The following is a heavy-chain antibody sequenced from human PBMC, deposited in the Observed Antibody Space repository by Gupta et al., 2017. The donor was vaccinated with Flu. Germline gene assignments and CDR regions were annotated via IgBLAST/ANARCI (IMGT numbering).Heavy chain of an antibody. Sequence: QVQLVESGGGLVKPGGSLRLSCAGSGFSFSEHYMSWIRQAPGRGLQWVSYISGGGGIKYYADSVKGRFTISRDNAKNSLYLEINSLRADDTAVYYCARGRYDYGDYVAFDFWGHGTMVTVSS. CDR1: GFSFSEHY. V-gene: IGHV3-11*01. CDR3: ARGRYDYGDYVAFDF. D-gene: IGHD4-17*01. J-gene: IGHJ3*01. CDR2: ISGGGGIK.